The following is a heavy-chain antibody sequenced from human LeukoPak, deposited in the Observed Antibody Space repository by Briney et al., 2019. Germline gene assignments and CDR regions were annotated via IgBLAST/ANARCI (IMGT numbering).Heavy chain of an antibody. D-gene: IGHD2-2*01. CDR1: GGTFSSYA. J-gene: IGHJ5*02. V-gene: IGHV1-69*05. CDR3: ARICSSTSCPARFDP. CDR2: IIPIFGTA. Sequence: SMKVSCKASGGTFSSYAISWVRQAPGQGLEWMGGIIPIFGTANYAQKFQGRVTITTDESTSTAYMELSSLRSEDTAVYYCARICSSTSCPARFDPWGQGTLVTVSS.